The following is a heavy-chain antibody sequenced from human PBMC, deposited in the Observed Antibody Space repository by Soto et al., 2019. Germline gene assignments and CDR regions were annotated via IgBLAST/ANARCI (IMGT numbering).Heavy chain of an antibody. Sequence: SGTLSLTCTVSGTPISRDYWSGIRRPPGKGLEWIGYIYYSGSTNYNPSLKSRVTISVDTSKNQFSLKLSSVTAADTAVYYCARERTGTTCLDYWGQGTLVTVSS. CDR2: IYYSGST. J-gene: IGHJ4*02. CDR1: GTPISRDY. CDR3: ARERTGTTCLDY. V-gene: IGHV4-59*01. D-gene: IGHD1-7*01.